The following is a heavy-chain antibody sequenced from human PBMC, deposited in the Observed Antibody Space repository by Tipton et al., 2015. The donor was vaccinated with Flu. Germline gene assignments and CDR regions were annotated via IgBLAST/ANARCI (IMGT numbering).Heavy chain of an antibody. CDR1: GGSISSGGAY. Sequence: TLSLTCTVSGGSISSGGAYWSWIRQRPGKGLEWLGCIYYSGSTYYNPSLESRLTISVDTSKNQFSLKVKSVTAADTAVYYCARDQGFGDGLTYDYFALGVRGQGTTVTVSS. D-gene: IGHD3-10*01. V-gene: IGHV4-31*03. CDR3: ARDQGFGDGLTYDYFALGV. J-gene: IGHJ6*02. CDR2: IYYSGST.